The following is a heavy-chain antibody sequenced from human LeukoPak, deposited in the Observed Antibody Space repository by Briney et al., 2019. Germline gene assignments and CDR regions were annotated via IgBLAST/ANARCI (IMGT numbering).Heavy chain of an antibody. CDR2: IYPGDSDT. CDR1: GYSFTSYW. V-gene: IGHV5-51*01. Sequence: GESLKISCKGSGYSFTSYWIGWVRQMPGKGLEWMGIIYPGDSDTRYSPSFQGQVTISADKSISTAYLQWSSLKASDTAMYYCARLLWFVELLFAFDYWGQGTLVTVSS. J-gene: IGHJ4*02. CDR3: ARLLWFVELLFAFDY. D-gene: IGHD3-10*01.